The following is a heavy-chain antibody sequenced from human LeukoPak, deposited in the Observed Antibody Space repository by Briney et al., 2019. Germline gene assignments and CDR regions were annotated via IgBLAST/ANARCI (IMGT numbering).Heavy chain of an antibody. Sequence: GGSLRLSCAASGFTFSSYSMNWVRQAPGKGLEWVLSISSSSSYIYYADSVKGRFTISRDNAKNSLYLQMNSLRAEDTAVYYCASQQSFHYYYMDVWGKGTTVTVSS. CDR2: ISSSSSYI. V-gene: IGHV3-21*01. D-gene: IGHD2/OR15-2a*01. CDR1: GFTFSSYS. CDR3: ASQQSFHYYYMDV. J-gene: IGHJ6*03.